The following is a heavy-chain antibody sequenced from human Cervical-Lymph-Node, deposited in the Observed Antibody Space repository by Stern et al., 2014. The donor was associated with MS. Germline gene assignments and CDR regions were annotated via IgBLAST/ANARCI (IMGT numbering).Heavy chain of an antibody. CDR2: IYTTGST. D-gene: IGHD5-18*01. V-gene: IGHV4-61*02. J-gene: IGHJ4*02. CDR3: ARDKEDTNMAFRYFDN. CDR1: GGSVGSGSYD. Sequence: QVQLQESGPGLVKPSQTLSLTCTVSGGSVGSGSYDWSWIRQPAGKGLEWIGRIYTTGSTYYNPSLKSRVSLSIDTSKNQFSLKLTSGTAADTAVYYCARDKEDTNMAFRYFDNWGQGTLVTVSS.